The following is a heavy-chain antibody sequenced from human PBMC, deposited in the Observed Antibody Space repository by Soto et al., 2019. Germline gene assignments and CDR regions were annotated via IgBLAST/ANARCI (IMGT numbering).Heavy chain of an antibody. D-gene: IGHD1-7*01. V-gene: IGHV4-30-4*01. CDR3: ATMGTSATGLYAFDY. Sequence: QVQLQESGPGLVKPSQTLSLTCTVSGGSISSGNYYWRWIRQPPGKVLELLGFIAYSGSTYYNASLKSRVTISVDTSKNQSSLNLSFVTAADTAVYYCATMGTSATGLYAFDYWGQGTLVTVSS. J-gene: IGHJ4*02. CDR1: GGSISSGNYY. CDR2: IAYSGST.